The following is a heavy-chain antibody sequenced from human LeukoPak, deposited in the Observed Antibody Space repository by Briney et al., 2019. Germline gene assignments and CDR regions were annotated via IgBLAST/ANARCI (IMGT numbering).Heavy chain of an antibody. D-gene: IGHD3-10*01. V-gene: IGHV4-34*01. CDR2: INHSGST. Sequence: KPSETLSLTCAVYGGSFSGYYWSWIRQPPGKGLEWIGEINHSGSTNYNPSLKSRVTISVDTSKNQFSLKLSSVTAADTAVYYCARVVRYYYGSGSYYNWEYCFDYGGQGTLVTVSS. CDR3: ARVVRYYYGSGSYYNWEYCFDY. J-gene: IGHJ4*02. CDR1: GGSFSGYY.